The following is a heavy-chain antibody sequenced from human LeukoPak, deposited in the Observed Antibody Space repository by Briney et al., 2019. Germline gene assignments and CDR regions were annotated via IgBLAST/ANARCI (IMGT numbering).Heavy chain of an antibody. D-gene: IGHD3-10*01. J-gene: IGHJ6*03. Sequence: GGSLRLSCAASGFTFSNAWMSWVRQAPGKGLEWVGRIKSKTDGGTTDYAAPVKGRFTISRDDSKNTLYLQMNSLKTEDTAVYYCTTDKGPGLWFGEGPYYYYYMDVWGKGTTVTVSS. CDR3: TTDKGPGLWFGEGPYYYYYMDV. CDR1: GFTFSNAW. V-gene: IGHV3-15*01. CDR2: IKSKTDGGTT.